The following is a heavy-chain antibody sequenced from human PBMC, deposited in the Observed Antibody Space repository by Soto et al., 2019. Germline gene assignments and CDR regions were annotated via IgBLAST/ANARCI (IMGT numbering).Heavy chain of an antibody. Sequence: EVQLVESGGGLVQPGRSLRLSCAASGLTFDEYAMHWVRQAPGKGLEWVSGISWNSGSIGYADSVKGRFTISGDNAKNTLYLQINSLSADDTAWYYGAQDKGGSSGGYNENNDGFDPWGQGTLV. V-gene: IGHV3-9*01. D-gene: IGHD6-19*01. CDR3: AQDKGGSSGGYNENNDGFDP. J-gene: IGHJ5*02. CDR1: GLTFDEYA. CDR2: ISWNSGSI.